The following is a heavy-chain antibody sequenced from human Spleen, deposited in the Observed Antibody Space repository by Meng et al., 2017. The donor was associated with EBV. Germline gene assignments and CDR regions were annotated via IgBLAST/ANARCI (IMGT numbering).Heavy chain of an antibody. D-gene: IGHD5-12*01. V-gene: IGHV4-34*01. Sequence: RGGAGLCQPSESRSPACAVSGGSFSYYYWSWIRPPPGKGLEWIGEINISGSIYYNPSLMGRVTISGDTSRNQFSPKLISVSAADTAVYYCARLGRGYSGYDTAYWGQGILVTVSS. CDR2: INISGSI. CDR3: ARLGRGYSGYDTAY. CDR1: GGSFSYYY. J-gene: IGHJ4*02.